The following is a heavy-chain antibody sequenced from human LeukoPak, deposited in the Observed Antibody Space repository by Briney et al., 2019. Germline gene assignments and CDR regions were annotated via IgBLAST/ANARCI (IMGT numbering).Heavy chain of an antibody. Sequence: ASVKVSCRASGYTFTGYYMHWVRQAPGQGLEWMGWINPNSGGTNYAQKFQGRVTMTRDTSISTAYMELSRLRSDDTAVYYCARDVATVTKYYYYGMDVWGQGTTVTVSS. J-gene: IGHJ6*02. CDR3: ARDVATVTKYYYYGMDV. V-gene: IGHV1-2*02. D-gene: IGHD4-17*01. CDR2: INPNSGGT. CDR1: GYTFTGYY.